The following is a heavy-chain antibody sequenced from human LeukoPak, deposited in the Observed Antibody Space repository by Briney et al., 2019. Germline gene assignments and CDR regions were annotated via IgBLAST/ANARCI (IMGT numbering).Heavy chain of an antibody. CDR2: INLDGSEK. CDR1: GFTFSSYE. CDR3: ASSKGFDY. J-gene: IGHJ4*02. Sequence: GGSLRLSCVASGFTFSSYEMNWVRQAPGKGLEWVANINLDGSEKYYVDSVKGRFTISRDNAKNSLYLQMNSLRAEDTAVYYCASSKGFDYWGQGTLVTVSS. V-gene: IGHV3-7*01.